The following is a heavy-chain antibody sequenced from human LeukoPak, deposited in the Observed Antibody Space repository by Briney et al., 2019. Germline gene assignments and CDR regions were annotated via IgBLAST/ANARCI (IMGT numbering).Heavy chain of an antibody. CDR2: IKQDGSEK. J-gene: IGHJ4*02. CDR1: GFTFSSYW. CDR3: ARLDPLFYGSGMDY. Sequence: GGSLRLSCAASGFTFSSYWMSWVRQAPGKGLEWVANIKQDGSEKYYVDSVKGRFTISRDNAKNSLYLQMNSLRAEDTAVYYCARLDPLFYGSGMDYWGQGTRVTVSS. V-gene: IGHV3-7*01. D-gene: IGHD3-10*01.